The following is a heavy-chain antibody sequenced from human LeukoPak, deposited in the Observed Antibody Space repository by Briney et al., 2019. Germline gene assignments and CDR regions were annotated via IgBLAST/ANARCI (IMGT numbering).Heavy chain of an antibody. CDR3: AKWGDYDVLTGYYVPDY. CDR2: ILGSGGST. V-gene: IGHV3-23*01. Sequence: PGASLRLSCAASGFTFSNYAMSWVRQAPGKGLEWVSPILGSGGSTYYADSVKGRFTVSRDNSKSILYLQMNSLRAEDTALYYCAKWGDYDVLTGYYVPDYWGQGTLVTVSS. J-gene: IGHJ4*02. D-gene: IGHD3-9*01. CDR1: GFTFSNYA.